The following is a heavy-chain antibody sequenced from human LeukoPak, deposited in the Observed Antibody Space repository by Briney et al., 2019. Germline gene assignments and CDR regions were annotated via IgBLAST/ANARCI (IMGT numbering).Heavy chain of an antibody. CDR2: ISAYNGNT. D-gene: IGHD3-22*01. Sequence: ASVKVSCKASGYTFTSYGISWVRQAPGQGLEWMGWISAYNGNTNYAQKLQGRVTMTTDTSTSTAYMELRSLRSDDTAVYYCARASAEYYDSSGYSQYYFDYWGQGTLVTVSS. CDR3: ARASAEYYDSSGYSQYYFDY. CDR1: GYTFTSYG. J-gene: IGHJ4*02. V-gene: IGHV1-18*01.